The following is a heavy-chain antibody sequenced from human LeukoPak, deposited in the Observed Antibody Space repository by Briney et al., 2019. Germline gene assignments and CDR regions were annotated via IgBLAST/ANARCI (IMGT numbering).Heavy chain of an antibody. D-gene: IGHD6-19*01. V-gene: IGHV3-23*01. CDR1: GFTFSNSA. CDR3: AKGIYSSGWSYFDF. CDR2: FSGSGITT. Sequence: PGGSLRLSCAASGFTFSNSAMSWVRQAPGKGLEWVSTFSGSGITTYYADSVKGRFTISRDNYKKTLYLQMNSLRAEDTGVYYCAKGIYSSGWSYFDFWGHGTLVTVSS. J-gene: IGHJ4*01.